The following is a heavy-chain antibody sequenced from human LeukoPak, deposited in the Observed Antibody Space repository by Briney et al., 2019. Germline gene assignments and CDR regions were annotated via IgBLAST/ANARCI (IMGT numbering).Heavy chain of an antibody. D-gene: IGHD2-15*01. CDR1: GGSITSHY. V-gene: IGHV4-59*11. J-gene: IGHJ6*03. CDR2: MYYSGFS. CDR3: ARDAIDGGYYMDV. Sequence: SETLSLTCTVSGGSITSHYWSWIRQPPGKGLEWIGYMYYSGFSNYNPSLKRRVTISIDKSKNQFSLKLSSVTAADTAVYYCARDAIDGGYYMDVWGRGTTVTVSS.